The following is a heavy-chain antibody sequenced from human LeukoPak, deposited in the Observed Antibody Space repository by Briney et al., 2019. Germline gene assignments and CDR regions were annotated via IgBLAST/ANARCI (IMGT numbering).Heavy chain of an antibody. CDR1: GYTFTSYY. CDR2: INPSGGST. V-gene: IGHV1-46*01. CDR3: ARDCGDYEGYYYYGMDV. Sequence: ASVKVSRKASGYTFTSYYMHWVRQAPGQGLEWMGIINPSGGSTSYAQKFQGRVTMTRGTSTSTVYMELSSLRSEDTAVYYCARDCGDYEGYYYYGMDVWGQGTTVTVSS. D-gene: IGHD4-17*01. J-gene: IGHJ6*02.